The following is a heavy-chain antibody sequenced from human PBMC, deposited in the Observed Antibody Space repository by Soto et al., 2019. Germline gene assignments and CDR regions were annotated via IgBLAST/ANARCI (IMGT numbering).Heavy chain of an antibody. D-gene: IGHD2-8*01. CDR2: ISGSGGST. J-gene: IGHJ3*02. Sequence: GGSLRLSCAASGFTFSSYAMSWVRQAPGKGLEWVSAISGSGGSTYYADSVKGRFTISRDNSKNTLYLQMNSLRAEDTAVYYCAKDPSRPHCTNGVCRLDDAFDIWGQGTMVTVSS. CDR1: GFTFSSYA. V-gene: IGHV3-23*01. CDR3: AKDPSRPHCTNGVCRLDDAFDI.